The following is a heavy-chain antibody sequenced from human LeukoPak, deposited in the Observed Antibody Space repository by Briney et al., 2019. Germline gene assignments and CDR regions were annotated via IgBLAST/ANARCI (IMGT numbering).Heavy chain of an antibody. CDR3: ARSGVGPPVTEPFDY. J-gene: IGHJ4*02. Sequence: SETLSLTCSVSGGPISSYYWSWIRQPPGKGLEWIGYIYYSGSTNYNPSLRSRVTISVDTSKNQFSLKLSSVTAADTAVYYCARSGVGPPVTEPFDYWGQGTLVIVFS. CDR2: IYYSGST. CDR1: GGPISSYY. V-gene: IGHV4-59*01. D-gene: IGHD3-10*01.